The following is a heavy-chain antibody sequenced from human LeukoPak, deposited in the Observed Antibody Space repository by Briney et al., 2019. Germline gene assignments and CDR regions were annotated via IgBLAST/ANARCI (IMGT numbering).Heavy chain of an antibody. D-gene: IGHD3-16*01. V-gene: IGHV3-48*03. Sequence: GGSLRLSCAASGFTFSSYEMNWVRQAPGKGLEWVSYIISSGSTIYYADSVKGRFTISRDNAKNSLYLQMNSLRAEDTAVYYCARDSGVYYYYGMDVWGKGTTVTVSS. CDR3: ARDSGVYYYYGMDV. CDR2: IISSGSTI. J-gene: IGHJ6*04. CDR1: GFTFSSYE.